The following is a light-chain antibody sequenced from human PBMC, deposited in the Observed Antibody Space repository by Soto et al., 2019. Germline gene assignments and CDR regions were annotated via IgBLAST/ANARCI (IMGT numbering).Light chain of an antibody. CDR3: QRSYRSIS. V-gene: IGKV1-39*01. Sequence: DIQMTQSPSSLFASVGDRVTITCRESQSISAYLNWYQQRPGKAPSLLIYAATRLHSGVPSRFSGSGSGTDFTLTISSLQPEDFATYYCQRSYRSISFGQGTRLEMK. J-gene: IGKJ5*01. CDR2: AAT. CDR1: QSISAY.